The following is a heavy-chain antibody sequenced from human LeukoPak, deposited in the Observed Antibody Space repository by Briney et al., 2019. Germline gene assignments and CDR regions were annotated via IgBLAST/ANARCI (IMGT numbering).Heavy chain of an antibody. V-gene: IGHV3-30*02. CDR2: IWPDGSNK. CDR1: GFAFSSYS. Sequence: GGSLRLSCEAAGFAFSSYSMHWVRQAPGKGLEWVAAIWPDGSNKYYANSVKGRFTISRDNSKNTLYLQMNSLRAEDTAVYYCAKEPLYSSGWYMDYWGQGTLVTVSS. CDR3: AKEPLYSSGWYMDY. D-gene: IGHD6-19*01. J-gene: IGHJ4*02.